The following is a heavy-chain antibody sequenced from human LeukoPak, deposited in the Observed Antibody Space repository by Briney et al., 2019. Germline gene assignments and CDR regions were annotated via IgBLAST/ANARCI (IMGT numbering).Heavy chain of an antibody. CDR1: GFTFSNNY. CDR3: ARSPERATVDY. Sequence: GGSLRLSCAASGFTFSNNYMGWVRQGPGKGLEWVANINQDGSQTYYVDSVSGRFTVSRDNTKNSLYLQMDSLRVEDTAVYYCARSPERATVDYWGQGTQVTVSS. J-gene: IGHJ4*02. V-gene: IGHV3-7*04. CDR2: INQDGSQT.